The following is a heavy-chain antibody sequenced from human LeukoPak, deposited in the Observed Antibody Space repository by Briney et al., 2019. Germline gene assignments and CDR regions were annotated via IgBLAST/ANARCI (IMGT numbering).Heavy chain of an antibody. CDR2: IYYSGST. Sequence: SETLSLTCTVSGGSISSGDYYWSWIRQPPGKGLEWIGYIYYSGSTYYNPSLKSRVTISVDTSKNQFSLKLGSVTAADTAVYYCARVAEGYCSGGSCYDYYFDYWGQGTLVTVSS. CDR1: GGSISSGDYY. J-gene: IGHJ4*02. V-gene: IGHV4-30-4*01. D-gene: IGHD2-15*01. CDR3: ARVAEGYCSGGSCYDYYFDY.